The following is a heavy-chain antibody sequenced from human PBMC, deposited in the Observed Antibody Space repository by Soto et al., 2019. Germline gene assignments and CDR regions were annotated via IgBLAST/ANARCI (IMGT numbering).Heavy chain of an antibody. CDR2: INPNSGIT. J-gene: IGHJ4*02. CDR3: ATTEMTTLHNFGY. V-gene: IGHV1-2*02. D-gene: IGHD3-16*01. CDR1: GYTFTGYY. Sequence: ASVKVSCKASGYTFTGYYLHWVREAPGQDLEWMGWINPNSGITNSAQKFQGRVSMTRDTSITTAYMELSRLNSDDTAVYYCATTEMTTLHNFGYRGQGTQVTVSS.